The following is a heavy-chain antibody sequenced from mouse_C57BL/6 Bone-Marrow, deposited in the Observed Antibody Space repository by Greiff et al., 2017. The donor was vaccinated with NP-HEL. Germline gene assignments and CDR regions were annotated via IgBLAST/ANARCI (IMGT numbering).Heavy chain of an antibody. CDR2: ISNLAYSI. CDR1: GFTFSDYG. J-gene: IGHJ3*01. Sequence: EVQLVESGGGLVQPGGSLKLSCAASGFTFSDYGMAWVRQAPRKGPEWVAFISNLAYSIYYADTVTGRFTISRENAKNTLYLERSSLRSEDTAMYYCARFDGYFPGFAYWGQGTLVTVSA. CDR3: ARFDGYFPGFAY. V-gene: IGHV5-15*01. D-gene: IGHD2-3*01.